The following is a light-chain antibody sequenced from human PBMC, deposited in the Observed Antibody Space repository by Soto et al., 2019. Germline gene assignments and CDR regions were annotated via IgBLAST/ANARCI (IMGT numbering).Light chain of an antibody. V-gene: IGKV3-15*01. CDR1: QSVSRSY. Sequence: DIVLTKHPVTLSLSPGDRATLSCRASQSVSRSYLGWYQQKPGQAPRLLIYGASTRATGIPARFSGSGSGTEFSLTISSLQSEDFAVYYCQEYNHWHPVTFGGRTKVDIK. CDR2: GAS. CDR3: QEYNHWHPVT. J-gene: IGKJ4*01.